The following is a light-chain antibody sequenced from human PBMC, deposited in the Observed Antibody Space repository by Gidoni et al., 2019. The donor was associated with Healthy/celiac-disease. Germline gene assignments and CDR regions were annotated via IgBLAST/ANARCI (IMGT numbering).Light chain of an antibody. CDR1: QSVSSY. Sequence: EIVLTQSPATLSLSPGERAILSCRASQSVSSYLAWYQQKPGQAPRLLIYDASNRATGIPARFSGSRSGTDFTLTISSLEPEDFAVYYCQQRSNWPPVFTFGPGTKVDIK. CDR3: QQRSNWPPVFT. CDR2: DAS. J-gene: IGKJ3*01. V-gene: IGKV3-11*01.